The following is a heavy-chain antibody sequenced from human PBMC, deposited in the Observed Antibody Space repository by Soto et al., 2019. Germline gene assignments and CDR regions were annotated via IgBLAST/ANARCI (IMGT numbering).Heavy chain of an antibody. CDR3: AKDRDYPRDYFHY. CDR1: GFTFSSYA. J-gene: IGHJ4*02. Sequence: PGGSLRLSYAASGFTFSSYAMSWVRQAPGKGLEWVSAVSGNGQGIYYADSVRGRFTISRDNSKNTVFLHMDSLRAEDTAVYYCAKDRDYPRDYFHYWGQGTLVTVSS. V-gene: IGHV3-23*01. CDR2: VSGNGQGI. D-gene: IGHD3-10*01.